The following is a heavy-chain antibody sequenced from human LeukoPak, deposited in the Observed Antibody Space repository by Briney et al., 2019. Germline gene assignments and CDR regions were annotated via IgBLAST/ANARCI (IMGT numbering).Heavy chain of an antibody. CDR1: GFTFTKHW. CDR3: VRNGGSLDY. CDR2: IKQDGSEK. D-gene: IGHD3-10*01. V-gene: IGHV3-7*01. Sequence: GGSLRLSCAASGFTFTKHWMSWVRQAPGKGLEWVANIKQDGSEKYYVDSAKGRFTISRDNAKNSLNLQMNSLRAEDTAVYYCVRNGGSLDYWGQGTLVTVSP. J-gene: IGHJ4*02.